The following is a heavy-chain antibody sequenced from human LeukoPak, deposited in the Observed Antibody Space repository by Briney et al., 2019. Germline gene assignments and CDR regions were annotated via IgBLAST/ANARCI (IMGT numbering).Heavy chain of an antibody. D-gene: IGHD3-16*01. CDR3: AREKGSYDYYYYMDV. Sequence: PSETLSVTRTVSVGSISNYYWCWIRQPAGKGLEWIWRIYSSGSTNYNPSLKSRVTMSVDTSKNQFSLKLSSVTAADTAVYYCAREKGSYDYYYYMDVWDKGTTVTVSS. J-gene: IGHJ6*03. V-gene: IGHV4-4*07. CDR2: IYSSGST. CDR1: VGSISNYY.